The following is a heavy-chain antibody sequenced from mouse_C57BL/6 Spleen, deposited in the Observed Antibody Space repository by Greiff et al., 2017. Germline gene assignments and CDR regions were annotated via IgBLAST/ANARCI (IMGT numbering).Heavy chain of an antibody. J-gene: IGHJ3*01. Sequence: EVQGVESGGGLVKPGGSLKLSCEASGFTFSDYGMHWVRQAPEKGLEWVAYISSGSSTIYYADTVKGRFTISRDNAKNTLFLQMTSLRSEDTAMYYCAGKYLSWFADWGQGALVTVSA. CDR1: GFTFSDYG. CDR2: ISSGSSTI. CDR3: AGKYLSWFAD. D-gene: IGHD1-3*01. V-gene: IGHV5-17*01.